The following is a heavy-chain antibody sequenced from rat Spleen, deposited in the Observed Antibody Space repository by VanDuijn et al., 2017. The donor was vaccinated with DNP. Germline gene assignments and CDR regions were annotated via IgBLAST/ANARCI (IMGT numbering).Heavy chain of an antibody. V-gene: IGHV5-25*01. J-gene: IGHJ2*01. CDR2: ISTGGGNT. CDR3: ATQGGYYFDY. D-gene: IGHD1-11*01. CDR1: GFTFSDYY. Sequence: EVQLVESGGGLVQPGRSLKLSCAASGFTFSDYYMAWVRQAQTKGLEWVASISTGGGNTYYRDSVKDRFTISRDNAKSTLYLHMNSLRSEDMATYYCATQGGYYFDYWGQGVMVTVSS.